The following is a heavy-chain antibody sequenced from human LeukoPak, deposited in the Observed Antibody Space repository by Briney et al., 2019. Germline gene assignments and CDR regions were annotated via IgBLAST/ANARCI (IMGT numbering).Heavy chain of an antibody. CDR3: ARHQGYSYGYIYYYYYYMDV. J-gene: IGHJ6*03. Sequence: SETLSLTCTVSGGSISSYYWSWIRQPPGKGLEWIGYIYYSGSTNYNPSLKSRVTISVDTSKNQFSLKLSSVTAADTAVYYCARHQGYSYGYIYYYYYYMDVWGKGTTVTISS. CDR1: GGSISSYY. V-gene: IGHV4-59*08. CDR2: IYYSGST. D-gene: IGHD5-18*01.